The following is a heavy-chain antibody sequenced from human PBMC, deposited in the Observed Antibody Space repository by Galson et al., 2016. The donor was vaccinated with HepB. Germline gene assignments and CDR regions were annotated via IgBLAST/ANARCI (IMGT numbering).Heavy chain of an antibody. J-gene: IGHJ4*02. CDR3: ARDYCSGGSCWHFDY. V-gene: IGHV4-61*09. CDR2: VYTSDST. Sequence: GLEWIGHVYTSDSTNYNPSLKSRVTISADTSKNQFSLKVTSVTAADTAVYYCARDYCSGGSCWHFDYWGQGALVTVSS. D-gene: IGHD2-15*01.